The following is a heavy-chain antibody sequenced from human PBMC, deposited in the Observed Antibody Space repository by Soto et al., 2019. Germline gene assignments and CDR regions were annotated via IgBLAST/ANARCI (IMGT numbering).Heavy chain of an antibody. D-gene: IGHD3-3*01. CDR2: MNPNSGNT. V-gene: IGHV1-8*01. Sequence: ASVKVSCKASGYTFTIYDINWVRQATGRGLEWMGWMNPNSGNTGYAQKFQGRVTMTRNTSINTAYMELSSLRSEDTAVYYCARRWSGYYVGYMDVWGKGTPVTVSS. CDR1: GYTFTIYD. CDR3: ARRWSGYYVGYMDV. J-gene: IGHJ6*03.